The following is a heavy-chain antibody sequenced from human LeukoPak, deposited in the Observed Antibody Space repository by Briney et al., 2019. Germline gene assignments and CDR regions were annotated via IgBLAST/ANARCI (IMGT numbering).Heavy chain of an antibody. D-gene: IGHD2-15*01. Sequence: ASETLSLTCAVSGYSISGGYYWGWIRQPPGKGLEWIGSIYHSGSTYYNPSLKSRVTISVDTSKNQFSLKLSSVTAADTAVYYCARDGYCSGGSCRGDIDYWGQGTLVTVSS. V-gene: IGHV4-38-2*02. CDR1: GYSISGGYY. J-gene: IGHJ4*02. CDR2: IYHSGST. CDR3: ARDGYCSGGSCRGDIDY.